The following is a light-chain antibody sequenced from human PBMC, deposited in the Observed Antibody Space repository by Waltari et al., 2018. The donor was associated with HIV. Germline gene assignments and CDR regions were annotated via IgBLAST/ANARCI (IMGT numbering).Light chain of an antibody. V-gene: IGLV1-51*01. CDR3: GTWDGSLNVWV. CDR1: SSNIGNNI. CDR2: DNT. J-gene: IGLJ3*02. Sequence: QSVLTQPPSVSAASGQQVTIACSGRSSNIGNNIVSWYQQLPGIAPKLLIYDNTKRPSGNPDRFSGSKSGTSATLAITGLQTGDEADYYCGTWDGSLNVWVFGGGTKVTV.